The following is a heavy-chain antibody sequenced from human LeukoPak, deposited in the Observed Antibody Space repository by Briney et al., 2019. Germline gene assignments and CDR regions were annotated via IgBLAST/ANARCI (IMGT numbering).Heavy chain of an antibody. Sequence: NPSETLSLTCTVSGGSISSYYWSWIRQPPGKGLGWIGYIYYSGSTNYNPSLKSRVTISVDTSKNQFSLKLSSVTAADTAVYYCAREGVGAIDYWGQGTLVTVSS. CDR1: GGSISSYY. V-gene: IGHV4-59*01. CDR3: AREGVGAIDY. J-gene: IGHJ4*02. CDR2: IYYSGST. D-gene: IGHD1-26*01.